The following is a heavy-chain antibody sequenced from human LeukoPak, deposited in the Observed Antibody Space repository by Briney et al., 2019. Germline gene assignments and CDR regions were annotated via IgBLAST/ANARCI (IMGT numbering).Heavy chain of an antibody. J-gene: IGHJ3*02. V-gene: IGHV3-7*01. D-gene: IGHD3-10*01. CDR3: ARDDHYYYGSGPLIGPAFDI. Sequence: GGSLRLSCAASGFTFSNYWMSWVRQAPGKGLEWVANIKQDGSEKYYVDSVKGRFTISRDNAKNSLYLQMNSPRVEDTAVYYCARDDHYYYGSGPLIGPAFDIWGQGTMVTVSS. CDR1: GFTFSNYW. CDR2: IKQDGSEK.